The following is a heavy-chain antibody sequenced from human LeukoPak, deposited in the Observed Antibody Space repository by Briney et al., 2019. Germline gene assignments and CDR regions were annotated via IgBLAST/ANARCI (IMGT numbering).Heavy chain of an antibody. Sequence: GGSLRLSCAASGFTFSSYAMSWVRQAPGKGLEWVSAISGSGGSTYYADSVKGRFTISRDNSKNTLYLQMNSLRAEDTAVYYCTKAEDGYNYFDYWGQGTLVTVSS. V-gene: IGHV3-23*01. CDR1: GFTFSSYA. J-gene: IGHJ4*02. D-gene: IGHD5-24*01. CDR3: TKAEDGYNYFDY. CDR2: ISGSGGST.